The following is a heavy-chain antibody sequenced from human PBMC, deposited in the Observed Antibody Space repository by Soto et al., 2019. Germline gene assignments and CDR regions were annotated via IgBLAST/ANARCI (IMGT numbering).Heavy chain of an antibody. J-gene: IGHJ6*01. D-gene: IGHD3-10*01. CDR3: ARRGYGPGFPYYYGMDV. CDR1: GYTLSNYA. CDR2: INAGNGDI. V-gene: IGHV1-3*01. Sequence: ASVKVSCKASGYTLSNYAMHLVRQDPGQRLEWMGWINAGNGDIKYSQKFQGRVSITRDTSANTAYMELSSLRSEDTAVYYCARRGYGPGFPYYYGMDVWGQGTTVTVSS.